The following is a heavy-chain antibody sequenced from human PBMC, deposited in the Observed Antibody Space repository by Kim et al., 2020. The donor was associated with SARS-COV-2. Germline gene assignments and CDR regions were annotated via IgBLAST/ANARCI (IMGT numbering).Heavy chain of an antibody. D-gene: IGHD4-17*01. CDR2: ISKDGNNK. J-gene: IGHJ4*02. CDR3: AKDRIRTIYGDPDY. CDR1: GFIFSSSC. V-gene: IGHV3-30*18. Sequence: GGSLRLSCAASGFIFSSSCMHWVRQAPGKGLEWVAIISKDGNNKYYAESVKGRFTISRDNSKNTLYLQMNSLRGEDTAVYYCAKDRIRTIYGDPDYWGQG.